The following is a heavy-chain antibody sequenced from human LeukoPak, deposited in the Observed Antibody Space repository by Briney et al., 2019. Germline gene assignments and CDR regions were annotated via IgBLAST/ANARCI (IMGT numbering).Heavy chain of an antibody. V-gene: IGHV1-8*01. J-gene: IGHJ5*02. CDR2: MNPNNGDT. CDR3: ARGPERSRYGSGSSWFDP. CDR1: GFTFSTYD. D-gene: IGHD3-10*01. Sequence: ASVKVSCKTSGFTFSTYDINWVRQATGQGLEWMGWMNPNNGDTGYEQKFQGRVTMTRNTSITTAYMELSSLRSEDTAVYYCARGPERSRYGSGSSWFDPWGQGTLVTVSS.